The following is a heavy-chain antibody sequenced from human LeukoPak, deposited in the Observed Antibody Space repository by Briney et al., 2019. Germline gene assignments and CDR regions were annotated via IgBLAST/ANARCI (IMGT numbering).Heavy chain of an antibody. V-gene: IGHV1-18*04. J-gene: IGHJ4*02. D-gene: IGHD1-20*01. CDR1: GYTFTDYG. CDR3: VRVKSNNWWGNFDY. CDR2: VSANTGNT. Sequence: ASVKVSCKAFGYTFTDYGITWVRQAPGQGLQRLGWVSANTGNTNYAQRFQGRVTMTIDTSTSTAYMELRSLGSDDTAVYYCVRVKSNNWWGNFDYWGQGTLVTVSS.